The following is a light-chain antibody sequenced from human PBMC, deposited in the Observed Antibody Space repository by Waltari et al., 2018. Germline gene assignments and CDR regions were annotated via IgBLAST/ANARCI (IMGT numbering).Light chain of an antibody. V-gene: IGLV3-21*02. CDR1: NIGTSH. CDR2: DDT. J-gene: IGLJ3*02. CDR3: QVWDSTSDHWV. Sequence: SYVLTQPPSVSVAPGQTARITCGGNNIGTSHVHWYQQKPGQAPVLVVYDDTDRPSGIPERFSGSNSGNTATLTISRVEAGDEADYHCQVWDSTSDHWVFGGGTKLTVL.